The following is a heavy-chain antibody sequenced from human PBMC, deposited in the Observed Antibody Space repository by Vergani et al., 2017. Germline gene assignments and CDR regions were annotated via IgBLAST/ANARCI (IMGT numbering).Heavy chain of an antibody. J-gene: IGHJ1*01. D-gene: IGHD2-15*01. V-gene: IGHV3-7*01. CDR2: IKRDGTET. Sequence: EVHLEESGGGLVQPGGSLRLSCAASGFTFGDYYMAWIRLAPGKGLDWVASIKRDGTETFYVDSVKGRFTISRDTAKTTLYLQMNSLRDEDRGVYYCARISGGSAPYLHYWGQGTLVTVAS. CDR3: ARISGGSAPYLHY. CDR1: GFTFGDYY.